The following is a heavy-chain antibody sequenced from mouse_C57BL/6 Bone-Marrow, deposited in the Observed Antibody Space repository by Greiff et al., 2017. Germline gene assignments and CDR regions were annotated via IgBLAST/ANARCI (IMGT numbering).Heavy chain of an antibody. CDR3: AREGDYGSSYLDY. CDR2: IYPGSGST. J-gene: IGHJ2*01. D-gene: IGHD1-1*01. Sequence: QVQLKQPGAELVTPGASVKMSCKASGYTFTSYWITWVKQRPGQGLEWIGDIYPGSGSTNYNEKFKSKATLTVDTSSSTAYMQLSSLTSEDSAVYYCAREGDYGSSYLDYWGQGTTLTVSS. V-gene: IGHV1-55*01. CDR1: GYTFTSYW.